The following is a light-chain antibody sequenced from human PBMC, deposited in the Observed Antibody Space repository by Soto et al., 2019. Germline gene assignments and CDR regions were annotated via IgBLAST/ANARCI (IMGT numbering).Light chain of an antibody. CDR2: AAS. CDR3: PECYTSPYT. J-gene: IGKJ2*01. Sequence: DIQMTQSPSSLPASVGDRVTLTCRASQSISTYLNWYQQKPGKAPKLLIYAASSLESGVPSRLRGSGSGTDFTLTISSLQPADLATYYYPECYTSPYTFSNGTKLEIK. CDR1: QSISTY. V-gene: IGKV1-39*01.